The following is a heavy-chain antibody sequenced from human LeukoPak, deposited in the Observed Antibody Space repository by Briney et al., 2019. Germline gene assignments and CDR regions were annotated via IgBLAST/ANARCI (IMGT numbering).Heavy chain of an antibody. V-gene: IGHV4-30-2*01. Sequence: SQTLSLTCAVSGGSISSGGYSWSWIRQPPGKGLEWIGYIYHSGSTYYNPSLKSRVTISVDRSKNQFSLKLSSVTAADTAVYYCARARPDAYCGGDCYSGASDIWGQGTMVTVSS. CDR1: GGSISSGGYS. CDR3: ARARPDAYCGGDCYSGASDI. CDR2: IYHSGST. D-gene: IGHD2-21*02. J-gene: IGHJ3*02.